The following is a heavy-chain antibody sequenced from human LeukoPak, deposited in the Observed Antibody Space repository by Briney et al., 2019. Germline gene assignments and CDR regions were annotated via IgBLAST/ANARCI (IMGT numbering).Heavy chain of an antibody. CDR2: ISSNGGST. Sequence: GRSLRLSCSASGFTFSSYAMHWVRQAPGKGLEYVSAISSNGGSTYYADSVKGRFTISRDNSKNTLYLQMSSLRAEDTAVYYCVKGSRQSYYYDSSGSEFDYWGQGTLVTVSS. CDR3: VKGSRQSYYYDSSGSEFDY. J-gene: IGHJ4*02. V-gene: IGHV3-64D*06. D-gene: IGHD3-22*01. CDR1: GFTFSSYA.